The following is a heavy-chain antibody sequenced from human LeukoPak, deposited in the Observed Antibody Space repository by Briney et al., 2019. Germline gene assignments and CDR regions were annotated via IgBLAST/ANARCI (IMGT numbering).Heavy chain of an antibody. CDR2: INHSGST. V-gene: IGHV4-34*01. D-gene: IGHD3-9*01. CDR3: ARVVEGYFDWFED. J-gene: IGHJ5*02. CDR1: GGSFSGYY. Sequence: SETLSLTCAVYGGSFSGYYWSWIRQPPGKGLEWIGEINHSGSTNYNPSLKSRVTISVDTSKNQFSLKLSSVTAADTAVYYCARVVEGYFDWFEDWGQGTPVTVSS.